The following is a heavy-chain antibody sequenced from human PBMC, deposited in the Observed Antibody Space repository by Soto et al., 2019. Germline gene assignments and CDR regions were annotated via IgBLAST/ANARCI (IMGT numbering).Heavy chain of an antibody. J-gene: IGHJ4*02. CDR1: GDSINSDKYY. CDR2: IYYRGNT. D-gene: IGHD3-9*01. V-gene: IGHV4-39*01. Sequence: SETLSLTCSVSGDSINSDKYYWGWIRQPPGKGLEWIGSIYYRGNTYYNPSLQTRVTISLDKSKSRFSLKLNSVTAADSAVHFCARLEGLATISYYFDFWGQGALVTVSS. CDR3: ARLEGLATISYYFDF.